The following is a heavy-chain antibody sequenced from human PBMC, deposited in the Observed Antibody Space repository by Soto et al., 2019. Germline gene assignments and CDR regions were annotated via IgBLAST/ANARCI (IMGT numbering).Heavy chain of an antibody. D-gene: IGHD6-13*01. CDR1: GYSFTSYW. CDR2: IDPSDSYT. V-gene: IGHV5-10-1*01. Sequence: GESLKISCKGSGYSFTSYWITWVRQMPGKGLEWMGRIDPSDSYTNYSPSFRGHVTISADKSISTAYLQWSSLKASDTAMYYCASSGQHSKYYYYGMDVWGQGTTVTVSS. CDR3: ASSGQHSKYYYYGMDV. J-gene: IGHJ6*02.